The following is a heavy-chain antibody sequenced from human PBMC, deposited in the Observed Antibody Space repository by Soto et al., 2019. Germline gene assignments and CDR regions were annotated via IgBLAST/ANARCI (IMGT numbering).Heavy chain of an antibody. V-gene: IGHV2-5*02. CDR1: GFSLSTSGVG. J-gene: IGHJ4*02. D-gene: IGHD1-1*01. Sequence: QITLKESGPTRVQPTQTLTLTCTFSGFSLSTSGVGVGWIRQPPGKALERLALIYWDDDKRYSPSLKSRLTITKDTSKIQVVLTMTIMDPVDTATYYGAHGAGLQGNWDGGYFDFWGQGALVTVSS. CDR2: IYWDDDK. CDR3: AHGAGLQGNWDGGYFDF.